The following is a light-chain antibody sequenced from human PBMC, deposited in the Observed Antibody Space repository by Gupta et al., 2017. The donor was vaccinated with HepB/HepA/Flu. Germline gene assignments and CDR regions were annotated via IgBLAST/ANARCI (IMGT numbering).Light chain of an antibody. CDR1: QSRVFSDGNTY. CDR3: RQGKHWPLT. V-gene: IGKV2-30*01. CDR2: KVS. J-gene: IGKJ4*01. Sequence: EVVMTHSPLSLPVTLGQPASISCRSSQSRVFSDGNTYLNWFQQRPGQSPRRLIYKVSNRDSGVPDRFSGSGSETEFTLKISSVEAEDVGVYYCRQGKHWPLTFGGGTKVDIK.